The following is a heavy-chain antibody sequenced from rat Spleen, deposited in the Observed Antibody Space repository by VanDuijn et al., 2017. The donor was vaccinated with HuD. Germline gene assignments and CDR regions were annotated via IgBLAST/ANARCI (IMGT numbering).Heavy chain of an antibody. J-gene: IGHJ2*01. D-gene: IGHD5-1*01. CDR1: GFIFNSSY. CDR2: ISTAGSNT. V-gene: IGHV5-25*01. Sequence: EVQLVESGGGLVQPGGSLKLSCAASGFIFNSSYMVWVRQAPTKGLEWVAYISTAGSNTFYRDSVKGRFTISRDNAKRTLYLQMESLRSEDTATYYCARQNWPYYFDYWGQGVMVTVSS. CDR3: ARQNWPYYFDY.